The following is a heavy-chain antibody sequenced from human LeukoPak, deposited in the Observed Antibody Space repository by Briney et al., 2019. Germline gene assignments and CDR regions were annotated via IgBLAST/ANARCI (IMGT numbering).Heavy chain of an antibody. CDR2: MNPNSGNT. D-gene: IGHD1-7*01. CDR1: GYTFTSYD. CDR3: ARGGHNWNYGDP. Sequence: ASVKVSCKASGYTFTSYDINWVRQATGQGLEWMGWMNPNSGNTGYAQKFQGRVTMTRNTSISTAYMELSSLRSEDTAAYYCARGGHNWNYGDPWGQGTLVTVSS. J-gene: IGHJ5*02. V-gene: IGHV1-8*01.